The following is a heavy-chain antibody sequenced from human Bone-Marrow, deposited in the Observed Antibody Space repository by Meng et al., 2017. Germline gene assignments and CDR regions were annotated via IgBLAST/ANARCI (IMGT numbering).Heavy chain of an antibody. CDR3: ARIPFRRIQGSFWFDP. J-gene: IGHJ5*02. D-gene: IGHD5-18*01. V-gene: IGHV1-69*01. CDR2: IIPIFGTA. Sequence: GPLVQSGAGVKRPGASVKVSCKASGGTFSSYDISWVRQAPGQGLEWMGGIIPIFGTANYAQKFQGRVTITADESTSTAYMELSSLRSEDTAVYYCARIPFRRIQGSFWFDPWGQGALVTVSS. CDR1: GGTFSSYD.